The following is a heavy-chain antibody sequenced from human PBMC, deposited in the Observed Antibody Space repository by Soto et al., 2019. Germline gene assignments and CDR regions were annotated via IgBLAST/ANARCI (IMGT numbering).Heavy chain of an antibody. V-gene: IGHV3-30*04. CDR1: GFTFSSSA. CDR2: ISYDGSDK. J-gene: IGHJ6*02. CDR3: AREEVGVYYHYGMDV. D-gene: IGHD1-26*01. Sequence: GGSLRLSCAASGFTFSSSAMHWVRQAPGKGLEWVAVISYDGSDKYYADSVKGRFTISRDNSKNTLFLQMNSLRAEDAAVYYCAREEVGVYYHYGMDVWGQGITVTVSS.